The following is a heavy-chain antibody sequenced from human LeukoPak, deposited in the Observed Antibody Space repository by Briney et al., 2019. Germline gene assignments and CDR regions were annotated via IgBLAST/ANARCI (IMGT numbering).Heavy chain of an antibody. Sequence: GRSLRLSGAASGFTFSNYGMHWVRQAPGKGLEWVAVISYDGSNKYYADSVKGRFTFSRDNSKNTLYLQMSSLRAEDTAVYYCAKEKGIYCSSIDCSPGMDVWGQGTTVTVSS. D-gene: IGHD2-2*01. V-gene: IGHV3-30*18. J-gene: IGHJ6*02. CDR1: GFTFSNYG. CDR3: AKEKGIYCSSIDCSPGMDV. CDR2: ISYDGSNK.